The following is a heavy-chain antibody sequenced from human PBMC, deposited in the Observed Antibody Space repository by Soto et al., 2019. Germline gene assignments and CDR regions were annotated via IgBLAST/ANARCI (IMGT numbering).Heavy chain of an antibody. J-gene: IGHJ5*02. Sequence: QVQLQQWGAGLLKPSETLSLTCAVYGGSFSGYYWSWIRQPPGKGLEWIGEINHSGSTNYNPSLKSRVTISVDTSKNQFSLKLSSVTAADTAVYYCARGIGFNWFDPWGQGTLVTVSS. D-gene: IGHD3-16*01. CDR2: INHSGST. V-gene: IGHV4-34*01. CDR1: GGSFSGYY. CDR3: ARGIGFNWFDP.